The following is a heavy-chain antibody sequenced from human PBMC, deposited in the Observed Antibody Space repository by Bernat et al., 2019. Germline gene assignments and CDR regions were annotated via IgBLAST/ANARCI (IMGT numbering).Heavy chain of an antibody. CDR1: GFTFSDYG. V-gene: IGHV3-30*02. D-gene: IGHD1-26*01. Sequence: QVQLVESGGGVVQPGGSLRLSCAASGFTFSDYGMHWVRQAPGKGLEWVTFVRYDGSNKYYADSVKGRFTISRDNSKNTLYLQINSLRAEDTAVYYCAKDRGGGSYFDYWGQGTLVTVSS. J-gene: IGHJ4*02. CDR3: AKDRGGGSYFDY. CDR2: VRYDGSNK.